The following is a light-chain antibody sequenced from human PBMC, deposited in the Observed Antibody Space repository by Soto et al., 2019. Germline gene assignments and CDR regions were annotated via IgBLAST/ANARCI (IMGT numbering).Light chain of an antibody. CDR2: AAS. Sequence: DIQMTPSPSSLSASVGDRVTITFPASQSISSYLNWYQQKPGKAPKLLIYAASSLQSGVPSRFSGSGSGTDFTLTISSLQPEDFATYYCQQSYSTPITFGQGTRLEIK. J-gene: IGKJ5*01. CDR3: QQSYSTPIT. CDR1: QSISSY. V-gene: IGKV1-39*01.